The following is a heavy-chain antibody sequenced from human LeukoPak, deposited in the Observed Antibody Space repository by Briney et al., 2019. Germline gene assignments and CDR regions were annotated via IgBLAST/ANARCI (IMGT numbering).Heavy chain of an antibody. CDR3: AKVINAVRGVITLPLDD. CDR1: GFTFDDYG. V-gene: IGHV3-23*01. J-gene: IGHJ4*02. Sequence: GGSLRLSCAASGFTFDDYGMSWVRPAPGKGLEWVSGISPSGGITYYTDSVKGRFTISRDNSKNTLYLQMNSLRAEDTAVYYCAKVINAVRGVITLPLDDWGQGTLVTVSS. D-gene: IGHD3-10*01. CDR2: ISPSGGIT.